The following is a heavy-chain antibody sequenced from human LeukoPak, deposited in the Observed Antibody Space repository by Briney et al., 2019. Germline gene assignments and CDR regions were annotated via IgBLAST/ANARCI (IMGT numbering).Heavy chain of an antibody. Sequence: PSETLSLTCTVSGDSISHRSYYWGWIRQPPGKGLEWIGSIYYSGSTYYSPSLKSRVTIPVDTSKNQFSLKLSSVTAPDTAVYYCATRDDTAMAYYYMDVWGKGTTVTVSS. CDR1: GDSISHRSYY. CDR2: IYYSGST. J-gene: IGHJ6*03. CDR3: ATRDDTAMAYYYMDV. V-gene: IGHV4-39*01. D-gene: IGHD5-18*01.